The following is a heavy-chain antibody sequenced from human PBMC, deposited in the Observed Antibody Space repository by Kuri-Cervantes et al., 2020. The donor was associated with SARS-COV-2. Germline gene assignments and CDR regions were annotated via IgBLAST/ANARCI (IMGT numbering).Heavy chain of an antibody. CDR3: AKGFWSGYSHYYYYYMDV. D-gene: IGHD3-3*01. CDR1: GDSFSSYS. Sequence: SVKVSCKASGDSFSSYSFNWVRQAPGQGLEWTGGIIPMFGTADYAQKFQGRVTVTADESTSTAYMELSSLRSEDTAVYYCAKGFWSGYSHYYYYYMDVWGKGTTVTVSS. CDR2: IIPMFGTA. V-gene: IGHV1-69*13. J-gene: IGHJ6*03.